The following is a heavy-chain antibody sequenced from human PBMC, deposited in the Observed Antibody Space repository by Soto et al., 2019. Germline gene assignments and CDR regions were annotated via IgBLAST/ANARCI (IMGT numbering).Heavy chain of an antibody. CDR1: GFSFGDYA. CDR3: AKDVGSSGWYDGFDS. D-gene: IGHD6-19*01. Sequence: EVQLVESGGGLVQPGRSLRLSCAASGFSFGDYAMQWVRQVPGKGLAWVSSISWNGESIGYADSVKGRFTISRDNGKKSVYLQMNSLRGEDTALYYCAKDVGSSGWYDGFDSWGQGTLVTVS. CDR2: ISWNGESI. V-gene: IGHV3-9*01. J-gene: IGHJ4*02.